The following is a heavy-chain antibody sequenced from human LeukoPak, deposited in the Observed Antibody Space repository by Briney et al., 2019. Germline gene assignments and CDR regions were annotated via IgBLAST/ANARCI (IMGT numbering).Heavy chain of an antibody. V-gene: IGHV4-39*02. CDR1: GGSISSSSYY. Sequence: PSETLSLTCTVSGGSISSSSYYWGWIRQPPGKGLEWIGSIYYSGSTYYIPSLKSRVTISVGTSKNQFSLELSSVTAADTAVYYCAREKVGSTTFDYWGQGALVTVSS. J-gene: IGHJ4*02. CDR2: IYYSGST. CDR3: AREKVGSTTFDY. D-gene: IGHD1-26*01.